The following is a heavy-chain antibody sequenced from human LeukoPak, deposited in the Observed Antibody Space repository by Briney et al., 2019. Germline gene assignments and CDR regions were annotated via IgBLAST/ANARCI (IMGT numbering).Heavy chain of an antibody. V-gene: IGHV3-9*01. CDR3: AKDTNDYGDYGAFDI. Sequence: GGSLRLSCAASGFTFDDYAMHWVRQAPGKGLEWVSGISWNSGSIGYADSVKGRFTISRDNAKNSLYLQMNSLRAEDTALYYCAKDTNDYGDYGAFDIWGQGTMVTVSS. CDR2: ISWNSGSI. J-gene: IGHJ3*02. CDR1: GFTFDDYA. D-gene: IGHD4-17*01.